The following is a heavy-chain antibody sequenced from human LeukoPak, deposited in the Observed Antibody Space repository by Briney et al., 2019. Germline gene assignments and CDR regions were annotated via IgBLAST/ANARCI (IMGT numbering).Heavy chain of an antibody. Sequence: GGSLRLSCAASGFTFSSYAMSWVRQAPGKGLEWVSAISGSGGSTYYADSVKGRFTISRDNSKNTLYLQMNSLRAEDTAVYYCAKSLSAQTPYGDYGDYWGQGTLVTVSS. D-gene: IGHD4-17*01. CDR2: ISGSGGST. J-gene: IGHJ4*02. CDR3: AKSLSAQTPYGDYGDY. V-gene: IGHV3-23*01. CDR1: GFTFSSYA.